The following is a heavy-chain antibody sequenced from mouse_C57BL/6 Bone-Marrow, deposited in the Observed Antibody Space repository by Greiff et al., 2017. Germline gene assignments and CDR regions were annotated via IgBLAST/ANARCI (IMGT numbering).Heavy chain of an antibody. Sequence: EVQRVESGGDLVKPGGSLKLSCAASGFTFSSYGMSWVRQTPDKRLEWVATISSGGSYTYYPDSVKGRFTISRDNAKNTLYLQMSSLKSEDTAMXYCARHEGDYGSDYWGQGTTLTVSS. CDR1: GFTFSSYG. CDR2: ISSGGSYT. CDR3: ARHEGDYGSDY. J-gene: IGHJ2*01. V-gene: IGHV5-6*01. D-gene: IGHD1-1*01.